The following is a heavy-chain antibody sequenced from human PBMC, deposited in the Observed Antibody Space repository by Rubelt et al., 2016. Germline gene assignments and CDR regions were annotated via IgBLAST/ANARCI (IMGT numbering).Heavy chain of an antibody. D-gene: IGHD3-22*01. Sequence: GSTSYAQKFQGRVTMTRDTSTSTVYMELSSLRSDDTAVYYCARDRRRKYYYDSSGSLFDYWGQGTLVTVSS. J-gene: IGHJ4*02. V-gene: IGHV1-46*01. CDR3: ARDRRRKYYYDSSGSLFDY. CDR2: GST.